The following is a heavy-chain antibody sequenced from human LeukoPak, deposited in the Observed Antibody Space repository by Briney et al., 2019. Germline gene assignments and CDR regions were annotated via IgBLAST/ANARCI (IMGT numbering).Heavy chain of an antibody. CDR2: ISYSGGST. CDR3: VKGLGQSSNY. D-gene: IGHD2-8*01. CDR1: GFTFSSYG. V-gene: IGHV3-23*01. Sequence: GGSLRLSCAASGFTFSSYGLSWVRQAPGKGLEWVSAISYSGGSTYYAGSVKGRFTISRDTSKNTLYLQMNSLRAEDTAVYYCVKGLGQSSNYWGQGTLVTVSS. J-gene: IGHJ4*02.